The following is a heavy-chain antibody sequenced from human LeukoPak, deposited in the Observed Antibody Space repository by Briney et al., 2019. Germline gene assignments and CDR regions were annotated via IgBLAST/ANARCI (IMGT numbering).Heavy chain of an antibody. J-gene: IGHJ4*02. Sequence: GESLKISCKGSGYSFSSYWIGWVRQMPGKGLEWMGIIYTGDSDPRYSPSFQGRVTISADKSISTAYLQWSSLKASDTAMYYCARTPNDFWSGYRSPNPVDYWGQGTLVTVSS. D-gene: IGHD3-3*01. CDR2: IYTGDSDP. CDR3: ARTPNDFWSGYRSPNPVDY. CDR1: GYSFSSYW. V-gene: IGHV5-51*01.